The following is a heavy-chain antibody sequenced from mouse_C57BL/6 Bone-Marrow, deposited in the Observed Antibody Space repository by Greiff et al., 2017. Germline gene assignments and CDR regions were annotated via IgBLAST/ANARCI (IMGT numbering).Heavy chain of an antibody. D-gene: IGHD1-1*01. Sequence: EVQGVESGGGLVQPGGSLKLSCAASGFTFSDYGMAWVRQAPRKGPEWVAFISNLAYSIYYADTVAGRFTISRENAKNTLYLEMSSLRSEDTAMYYGARGGSYYYGRNPVAYWGQGTLVTVSA. J-gene: IGHJ3*01. V-gene: IGHV5-15*01. CDR1: GFTFSDYG. CDR3: ARGGSYYYGRNPVAY. CDR2: ISNLAYSI.